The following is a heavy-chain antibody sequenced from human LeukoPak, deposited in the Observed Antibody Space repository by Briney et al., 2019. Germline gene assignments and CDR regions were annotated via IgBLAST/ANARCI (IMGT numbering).Heavy chain of an antibody. J-gene: IGHJ4*02. CDR3: AKDLSSSWQIDY. Sequence: GGSLRLSCAASGFTLSSYVMNWVRQAPGKGLEWVSGITGSSDKTFYADSVKGRFTISRDSSKNTMYLQMNSLRGEDSAVYYCAKDLSSSWQIDYWGQGTLVTVSS. CDR2: ITGSSDKT. D-gene: IGHD6-13*01. CDR1: GFTLSSYV. V-gene: IGHV3-23*01.